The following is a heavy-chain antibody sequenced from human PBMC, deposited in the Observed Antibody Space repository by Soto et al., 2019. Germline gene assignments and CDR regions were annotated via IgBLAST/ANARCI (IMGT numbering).Heavy chain of an antibody. J-gene: IGHJ3*02. CDR3: AKEGWPGYRGAFDI. V-gene: IGHV3-23*01. CDR2: ISGSGGST. CDR1: GFTLSGYA. D-gene: IGHD6-25*01. Sequence: LRLSSAACGFTLSGYAMSWVRHAPWKGREWVSAISGSGGSTYYADSVRGRFTISRDNSKNTLYLQMNSLRAEDTAVYYCAKEGWPGYRGAFDIWGQGTMVTVSS.